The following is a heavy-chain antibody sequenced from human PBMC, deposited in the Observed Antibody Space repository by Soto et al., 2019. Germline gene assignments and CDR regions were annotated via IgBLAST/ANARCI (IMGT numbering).Heavy chain of an antibody. CDR2: ISHSGDT. D-gene: IGHD2-2*01. J-gene: IGHJ6*01. V-gene: IGHV4-38-2*01. Sequence: KTSETLSLTCAFSVCVITNGYHWGWIGQPPGKELEWIGTISHSGDTYYNPSLKSRVTISIDTAKNHLSLILSSVTAADTATYYCTRIYCTTTSCFINGMEVLGQGTTVIVSS. CDR1: VCVITNGYH. CDR3: TRIYCTTTSCFINGMEV.